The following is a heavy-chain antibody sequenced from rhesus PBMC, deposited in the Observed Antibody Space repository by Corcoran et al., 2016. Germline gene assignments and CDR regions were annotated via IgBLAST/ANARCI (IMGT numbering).Heavy chain of an antibody. J-gene: IGHJ4*01. Sequence: QVKLQQWGEGLVKPSETLSLTCAVYGGSISGYYWSWIRQPPVTGLECIGNIDGNSASTNYNPSLKNRITISEETSKTQFSMKLSSVTAADTAVYYCARGGGYSSSYLVDYWVQGVLVTVSS. D-gene: IGHD6-43*01. CDR1: GGSISGYY. CDR2: IDGNSAST. V-gene: IGHV4-73*01. CDR3: ARGGGYSSSYLVDY.